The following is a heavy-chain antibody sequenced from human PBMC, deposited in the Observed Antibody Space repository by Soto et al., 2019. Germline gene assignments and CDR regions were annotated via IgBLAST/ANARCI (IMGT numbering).Heavy chain of an antibody. D-gene: IGHD1-26*01. CDR2: INPGSAKT. CDR1: GYTFTSYA. J-gene: IGHJ4*02. V-gene: IGHV1-3*01. CDR3: ARDFGSLGATIDY. Sequence: RASVKVSCKASGYTFTSYALHWVRQAPGQRLEWMGWINPGSAKTQYSQKLQGRVTMTRDTSATTVYMELTSLRAEDTAVYYCARDFGSLGATIDYWGQGTLVTVSS.